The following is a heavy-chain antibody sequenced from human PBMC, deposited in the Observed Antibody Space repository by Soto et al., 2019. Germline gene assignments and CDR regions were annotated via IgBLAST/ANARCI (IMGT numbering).Heavy chain of an antibody. V-gene: IGHV4-39*07. CDR2: IHYGGGT. Sequence: SETLSLTCTVSGGSISSISYYWGWIRQTPGKGLEWIGSIHYGGGTYYNPSLKNRVTISVDRSKNQFSLKLSSVTAADTAVYYCARSQTTVTSYDYWGQGTLVTV. CDR1: GGSISSISYY. D-gene: IGHD4-17*01. J-gene: IGHJ4*02. CDR3: ARSQTTVTSYDY.